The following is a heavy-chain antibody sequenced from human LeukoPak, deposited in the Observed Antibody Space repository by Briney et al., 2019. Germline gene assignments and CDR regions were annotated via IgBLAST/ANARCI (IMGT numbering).Heavy chain of an antibody. D-gene: IGHD4-17*01. J-gene: IGHJ4*02. V-gene: IGHV4-39*07. CDR1: GGSISSSSYY. CDR2: IYYSGIT. CDR3: ARGPDYGDVDY. Sequence: PSETLSLTCTVSGGSISSSSYYWGWIRQPPGKGLEWIGIIYYSGITSYNPSLKSRVTISVDRSKNQFSLKLTSVTAADTAVYYCARGPDYGDVDYWGQGTLVTVSS.